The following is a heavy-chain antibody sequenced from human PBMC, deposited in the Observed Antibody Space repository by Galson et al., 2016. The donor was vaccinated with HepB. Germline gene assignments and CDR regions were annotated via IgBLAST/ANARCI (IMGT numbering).Heavy chain of an antibody. CDR3: LRHDEPRPGLFDY. J-gene: IGHJ4*02. CDR2: IRSKTNNYAT. Sequence: SLRLSCAASGFTFSVSAMHWVRQASGKGLEWVGRIRSKTNNYATAYAASVKGRFTISRDDSQNTAYLQMNSLKTEDTAVYYCLRHDEPRPGLFDYWGQGTLVTVSS. V-gene: IGHV3-73*01. D-gene: IGHD1-1*01. CDR1: GFTFSVSA.